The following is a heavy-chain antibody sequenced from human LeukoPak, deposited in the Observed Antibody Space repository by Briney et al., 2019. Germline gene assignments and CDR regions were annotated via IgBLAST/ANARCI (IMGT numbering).Heavy chain of an antibody. CDR1: GGTFSSYA. Sequence: SVKVSCKASGGTFSSYAISWVRQAPGQGLEWMGGIIPIFGTANYAQKFQGRVTITADESTSTAYMELSSLRSEDTAVYYCARETYNWNYESNVGKYGMDVWGQGTTVTVSS. D-gene: IGHD1-7*01. J-gene: IGHJ6*02. CDR3: ARETYNWNYESNVGKYGMDV. CDR2: IIPIFGTA. V-gene: IGHV1-69*13.